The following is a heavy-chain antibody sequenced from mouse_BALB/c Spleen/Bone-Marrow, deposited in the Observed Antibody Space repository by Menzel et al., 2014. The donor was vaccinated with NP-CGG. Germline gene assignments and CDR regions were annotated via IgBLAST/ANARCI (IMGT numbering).Heavy chain of an antibody. CDR3: ARERVYDDYAMDY. J-gene: IGHJ4*01. CDR1: GFTFTDYY. Sequence: EVMLVESGGGLVQPGGSLRLSCATSGFTFTDYYMSWVRQPPGKALEWLGFIRNKANGYTTEYSASVKGRFTISRDNSQSILYLQMNTLRAEDSATYYCARERVYDDYAMDYWGQGTSVTVSS. D-gene: IGHD2-14*01. V-gene: IGHV7-3*02. CDR2: IRNKANGYTT.